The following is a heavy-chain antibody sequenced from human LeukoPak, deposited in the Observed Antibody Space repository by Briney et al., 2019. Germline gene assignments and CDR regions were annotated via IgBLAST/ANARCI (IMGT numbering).Heavy chain of an antibody. Sequence: GASVKVSCKVSGYTLSELPMHWVRQAPGKGLAWMGGFDPEDGETISAQKFQGRLTMTEDTSRDTAYMELSSLRSEDTAVYYCARVAPLNSSGWKYFFDHWGQGTLVTVSS. V-gene: IGHV1-24*01. CDR2: FDPEDGET. J-gene: IGHJ4*02. CDR3: ARVAPLNSSGWKYFFDH. CDR1: GYTLSELP. D-gene: IGHD6-19*01.